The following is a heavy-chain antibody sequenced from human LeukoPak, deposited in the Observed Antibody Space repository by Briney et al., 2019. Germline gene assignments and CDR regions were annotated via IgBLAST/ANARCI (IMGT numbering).Heavy chain of an antibody. J-gene: IGHJ4*02. CDR2: IYYSGST. D-gene: IGHD2-2*01. CDR3: ARLMVVVPATDDY. V-gene: IGHV4-39*07. CDR1: GGSISSSSYY. Sequence: SETLSLTCTVSGGSISSSSYYWGWIRQPPGKGLEWIGSIYYSGSTYYNPSLKSRVTISVDTSKNQFSLKLSSVTAADTAVYYCARLMVVVPATDDYWGQGTLVTVSS.